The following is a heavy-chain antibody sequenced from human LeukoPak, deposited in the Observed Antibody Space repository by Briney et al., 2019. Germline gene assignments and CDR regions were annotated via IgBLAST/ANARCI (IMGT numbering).Heavy chain of an antibody. CDR1: GFTFSSSW. CDR3: ARGVAYTAFAY. J-gene: IGHJ4*02. V-gene: IGHV3-7*01. Sequence: GGSLRLSCAASGFTFSSSWMTWVRQAPGKGLEWVANIKPDGSAKNYVGFVQGRFTISRDNTKNSVYLQMSSLRVEDTAVYFCARGVAYTAFAYWGQGTLVTVSS. D-gene: IGHD1-14*01. CDR2: IKPDGSAK.